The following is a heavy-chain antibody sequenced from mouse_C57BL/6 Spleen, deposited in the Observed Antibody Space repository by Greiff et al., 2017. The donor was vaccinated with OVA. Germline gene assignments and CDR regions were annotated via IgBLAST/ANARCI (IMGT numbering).Heavy chain of an antibody. CDR1: GYTFTDYN. Sequence: EVKLQESGPELVKPGASVKMSCKASGYTFTDYNMHWVKQSHGKSLEWIGYINPNNGGTSYNQKFKGKATLTVNKSSSTAYMELRSLTSEDSAVYYCARSDYYGSKGMDYWGQGTSVTVSS. V-gene: IGHV1-22*01. J-gene: IGHJ4*01. CDR3: ARSDYYGSKGMDY. D-gene: IGHD1-1*01. CDR2: INPNNGGT.